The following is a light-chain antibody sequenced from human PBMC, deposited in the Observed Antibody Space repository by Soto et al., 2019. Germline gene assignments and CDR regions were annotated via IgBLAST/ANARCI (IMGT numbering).Light chain of an antibody. CDR1: SSDVGGYNF. CDR2: DVS. CDR3: SSYTSSSTLV. J-gene: IGLJ2*01. Sequence: QSALTQPVSVSGSPGQSITISCAGTSSDVGGYNFVSWYQHHPGKVPKLMIYDVSNRPSGVSNRFSGSKSGNTASLTISGLQAEDEADYYCSSYTSSSTLVFGGGTKVTVL. V-gene: IGLV2-14*03.